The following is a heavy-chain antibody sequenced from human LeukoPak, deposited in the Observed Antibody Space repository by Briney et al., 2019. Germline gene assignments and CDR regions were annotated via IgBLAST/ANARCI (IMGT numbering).Heavy chain of an antibody. V-gene: IGHV4-39*01. CDR1: GGSISSRSYY. CDR3: ARHGKVEPIAIGY. Sequence: PETLSLTCTASGGSISSRSYYWGWIRQPPGKGLEWIGSIYYSGTTYYKPSLKSRVTISVDTSKNQFSLRLRSVTAADTAVYYCARHGKVEPIAIGYWGQGTVLTVSS. J-gene: IGHJ4*02. CDR2: IYYSGTT. D-gene: IGHD2-2*02.